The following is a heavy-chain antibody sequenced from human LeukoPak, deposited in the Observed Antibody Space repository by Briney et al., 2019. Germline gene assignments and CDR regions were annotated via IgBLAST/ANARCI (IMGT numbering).Heavy chain of an antibody. J-gene: IGHJ4*02. CDR2: ISAHSGNT. CDR1: GYTFTNYG. CDR3: VSSSWSAAHFDY. D-gene: IGHD6-13*01. Sequence: GASVKVSCKASGYTFTNYGISWVRQAPGQGLEWMGWISAHSGNTNYVQKFQDRVTMSTDTSTSTAYMELRSLRSDDTAVYYCVSSSWSAAHFDYWGQGTLVTVSS. V-gene: IGHV1-18*01.